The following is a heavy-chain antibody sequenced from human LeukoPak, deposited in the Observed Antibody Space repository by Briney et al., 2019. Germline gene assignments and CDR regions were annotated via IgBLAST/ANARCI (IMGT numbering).Heavy chain of an antibody. CDR2: INWNGGRT. J-gene: IGHJ4*02. V-gene: IGHV3-20*04. CDR1: GFTVSRNY. Sequence: GGSLRVSCAASGFTVSRNYMSWVRQAPGKGLEWVSGINWNGGRTGYADSVKGRFTISRDNAKNSLYLQMNSLRAEDTALYYCARDYDYGDYPGYWGQGTLVTVSS. CDR3: ARDYDYGDYPGY. D-gene: IGHD4-17*01.